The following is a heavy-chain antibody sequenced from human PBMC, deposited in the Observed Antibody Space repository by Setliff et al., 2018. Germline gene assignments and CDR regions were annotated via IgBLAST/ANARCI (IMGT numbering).Heavy chain of an antibody. D-gene: IGHD2-2*01. CDR3: ARLSALSTRITDWYFDL. V-gene: IGHV4-61*09. CDR2: IYTSGST. Sequence: PSGTLSLTCTVSGGSISSGSYYWSWIRQPAGKGLEWIGHIYTSGSTNYNPSLKSRVTISVDTSKNQFSLKLSSVTAADTAFYYCARLSALSTRITDWYFDLWGRGTLVTVSS. J-gene: IGHJ2*01. CDR1: GGSISSGSYY.